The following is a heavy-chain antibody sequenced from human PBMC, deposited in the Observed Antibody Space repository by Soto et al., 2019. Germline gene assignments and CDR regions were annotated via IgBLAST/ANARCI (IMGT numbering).Heavy chain of an antibody. Sequence: SETLSLTCAVYGGSFSGYYWSWIRQPPGKGLEWIGEINHSGSTNYNPSLKSRFTISVDTFKNQFSLKLSAVTAADTAVYYCARNGEEQGFNNSYDFWSGYYFRHENYYMDVWGKGTTVTVSS. CDR3: ARNGEEQGFNNSYDFWSGYYFRHENYYMDV. CDR1: GGSFSGYY. D-gene: IGHD3-3*01. CDR2: INHSGST. J-gene: IGHJ6*03. V-gene: IGHV4-34*01.